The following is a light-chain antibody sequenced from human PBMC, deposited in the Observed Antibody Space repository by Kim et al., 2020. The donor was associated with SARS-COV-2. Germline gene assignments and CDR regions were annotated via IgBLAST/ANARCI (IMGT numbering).Light chain of an antibody. V-gene: IGLV1-47*01. CDR3: AAWDDSLRGPV. CDR2: RND. J-gene: IGLJ3*02. Sequence: GQSVTISCSGTSSNIGTRQVHWYQQLPGTSPKLLTYRNDQRPSGVPDRFSGSKSGTSASLTISGLRSEDEADYYCAAWDDSLRGPVFGGGTQLTVL. CDR1: SSNIGTRQ.